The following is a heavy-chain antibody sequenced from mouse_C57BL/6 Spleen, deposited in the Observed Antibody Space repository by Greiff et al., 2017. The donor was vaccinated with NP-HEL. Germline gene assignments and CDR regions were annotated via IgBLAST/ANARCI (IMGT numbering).Heavy chain of an antibody. D-gene: IGHD2-3*01. J-gene: IGHJ2*01. Sequence: QVQLQQSGPGLVQPSQSLSITCTVSGFSLTSYGVHWVRQSPGKGLEWLGVIWSGGSTDHNAAFISRLSISKDNSKSQVFFKMNSLQADDTAIYYCARTPLDGYFDYWGQGTTLIVSS. CDR3: ARTPLDGYFDY. CDR2: IWSGGST. CDR1: GFSLTSYG. V-gene: IGHV2-2*01.